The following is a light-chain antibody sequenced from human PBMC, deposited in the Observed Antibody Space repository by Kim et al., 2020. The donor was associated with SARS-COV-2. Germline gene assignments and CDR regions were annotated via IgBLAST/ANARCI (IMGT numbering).Light chain of an antibody. CDR2: LNREGSH. J-gene: IGLJ3*02. Sequence: VKRNGSPSSGNSRNAIGRHEQQPEKGPGYWRKLNREGSHTKGDGIPDRFSGSSSGAEHYLTISSLQSEDEADYYWQTWGTGMWVFGGGTKVTVL. V-gene: IGLV4-69*01. CDR3: QTWGTGMWV. CDR1: SGNSRNA.